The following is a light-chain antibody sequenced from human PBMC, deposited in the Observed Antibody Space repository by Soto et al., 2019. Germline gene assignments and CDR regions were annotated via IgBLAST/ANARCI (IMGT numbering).Light chain of an antibody. J-gene: IGLJ2*01. Sequence: NFMLTQPHSVSGSPGETITISCSRSSGSIGSTYVQWYQQRPGAGPTTLIYNDDQRPSGVPDRFSGSIDRSSNSASLTISGLKAEDEADYYCQSYDFRNLVAFGGGTKLTVL. CDR3: QSYDFRNLVA. CDR1: SGSIGSTY. CDR2: NDD. V-gene: IGLV6-57*04.